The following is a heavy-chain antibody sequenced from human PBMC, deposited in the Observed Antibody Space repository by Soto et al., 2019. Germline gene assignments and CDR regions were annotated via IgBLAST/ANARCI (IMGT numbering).Heavy chain of an antibody. Sequence: QVQLVQSGAEVKKPGASVKVSCKASGYTFTSYYIHWVRQAPGQGLEWMGIINPSGGSTSYAQKLPGRVTKTRDTCTSTVYMELSRLRSEDTAVYYCARGSVAGRRFDYWGQGTLVTVSS. CDR1: GYTFTSYY. D-gene: IGHD6-19*01. CDR2: INPSGGST. V-gene: IGHV1-46*04. CDR3: ARGSVAGRRFDY. J-gene: IGHJ4*02.